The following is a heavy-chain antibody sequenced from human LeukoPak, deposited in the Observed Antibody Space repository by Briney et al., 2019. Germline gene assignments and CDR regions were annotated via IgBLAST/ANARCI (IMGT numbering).Heavy chain of an antibody. CDR3: GRASSGWRGGFDY. D-gene: IGHD6-19*01. Sequence: GGSLRLSCAASGFTFSSYDMHWVRPATGKRLGCVSAIGTAGDTYYPGSVKGRFTISRENAKKTLYLQMKRLRAGDTAVYYCGRASSGWRGGFDYWGQGTLVTVSS. CDR1: GFTFSSYD. J-gene: IGHJ4*02. V-gene: IGHV3-13*01. CDR2: IGTAGDT.